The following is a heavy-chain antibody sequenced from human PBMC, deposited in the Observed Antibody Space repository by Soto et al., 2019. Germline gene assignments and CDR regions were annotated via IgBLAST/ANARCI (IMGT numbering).Heavy chain of an antibody. J-gene: IGHJ4*02. V-gene: IGHV4-31*03. CDR1: GGSISSGGYH. Sequence: QVQLQESGPGLVKPSQTLSLTCTVSGGSISSGGYHWSWIRQHPGKGLEWIGYIYYSGSTYYNPSLKSRVTISVDTSKNQFSLKLSSVTAADTAVYYCARVIGPPQEVGYYFDYWGQGTLVTVSS. CDR3: ARVIGPPQEVGYYFDY. D-gene: IGHD3-16*01. CDR2: IYYSGST.